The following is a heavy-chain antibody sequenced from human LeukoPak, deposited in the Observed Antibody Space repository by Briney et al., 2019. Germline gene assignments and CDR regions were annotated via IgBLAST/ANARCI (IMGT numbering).Heavy chain of an antibody. J-gene: IGHJ6*03. CDR1: GDSVSSNSAA. V-gene: IGHV6-1*01. CDR2: TYYRSKWYN. CDR3: ARYSSSWPDHNYYMDV. D-gene: IGHD6-13*01. Sequence: SQTLSLTCAISGDSVSSNSAAWNWIRQSPSRGLEWLGRTYYRSKWYNDYAVSVKSRTTINPDTSKNQFSLQLNSVTPEDTAVYYCARYSSSWPDHNYYMDVWGKGTTVTVSS.